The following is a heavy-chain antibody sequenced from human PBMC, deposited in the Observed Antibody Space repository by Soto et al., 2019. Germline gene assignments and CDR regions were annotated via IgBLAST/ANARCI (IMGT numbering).Heavy chain of an antibody. Sequence: GGSLRLSCAASGFTFSSYWMTWVRQAPGKGLEWVANINQDGSVKYYVDSVKGRFTISRDNAENSLYLQMNSLSADDTAVYYCASAIYSGSSNWGQGTLVTVSS. CDR2: INQDGSVK. CDR1: GFTFSSYW. V-gene: IGHV3-7*05. J-gene: IGHJ4*02. CDR3: ASAIYSGSSN. D-gene: IGHD6-6*01.